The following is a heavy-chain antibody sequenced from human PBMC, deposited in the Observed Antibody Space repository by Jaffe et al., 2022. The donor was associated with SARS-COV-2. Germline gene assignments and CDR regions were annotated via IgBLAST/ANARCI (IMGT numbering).Heavy chain of an antibody. Sequence: EVQLVESGGGLVKPGGSLRLSCAASGFTFSNAWMSWVRQAPGKGLEWVGRIKSKTDGGTTDYAAPVKGRFTISRDDSKNTLYLQMNSLKTEDTAVYYCTSHCSSTSCYPLGYYYYGMDVWGQGTTVTVSS. CDR1: GFTFSNAW. CDR3: TSHCSSTSCYPLGYYYYGMDV. D-gene: IGHD2-2*01. J-gene: IGHJ6*02. V-gene: IGHV3-15*01. CDR2: IKSKTDGGTT.